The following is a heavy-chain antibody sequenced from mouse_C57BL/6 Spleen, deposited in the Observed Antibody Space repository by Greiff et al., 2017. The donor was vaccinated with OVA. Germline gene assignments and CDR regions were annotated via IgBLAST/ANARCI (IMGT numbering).Heavy chain of an antibody. CDR1: GYTFTSYW. CDR3: ARGWTVVAVDWYFEV. Sequence: QVQLQQSGADLAKPGASVQLSCKASGYTFTSYWMHWVKPRPGQGLEWIGYINPSRGYTTYNQKFKDKATLTADTSSSPASMQLSSLTYEDSAVCYSARGWTVVAVDWYFEVWGTETTETVSS. D-gene: IGHD1-1*01. V-gene: IGHV1-7*01. CDR2: INPSRGYT. J-gene: IGHJ1*03.